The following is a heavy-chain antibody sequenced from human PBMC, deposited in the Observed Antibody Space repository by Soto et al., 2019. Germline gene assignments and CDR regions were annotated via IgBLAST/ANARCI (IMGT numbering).Heavy chain of an antibody. D-gene: IGHD1-26*01. CDR2: IKNKANSYTT. CDR1: GFIFSDHY. J-gene: IGHJ4*02. CDR3: TRISLVGATGGRYFDY. V-gene: IGHV3-72*01. Sequence: VQLVESGGGLVQPGGSLRLSCAASGFIFSDHYMDWVRQAPGKGLEWVGRIKNKANSYTTEYAASVKGRFTISRDDSNNSLYLQMNSLKTEDTAAYYCTRISLVGATGGRYFDYWGQGTLLTVSS.